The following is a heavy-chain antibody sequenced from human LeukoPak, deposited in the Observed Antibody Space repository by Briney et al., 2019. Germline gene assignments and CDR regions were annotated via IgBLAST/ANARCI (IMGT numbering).Heavy chain of an antibody. CDR2: TYYRSKWYN. V-gene: IGHV6-1*01. CDR1: GDSVSSNSAA. Sequence: SQTLSLICAISGDSVSSNSAAWNWIRQSPSRGLEWLGRTYYRSKWYNDYAVSVKSRITINPDTSKNQFSLQLNSVTPEDTAVYYCARARLRDGCSSTSCYVYFDYWGQGTLVTVSS. D-gene: IGHD2-2*01. J-gene: IGHJ4*02. CDR3: ARARLRDGCSSTSCYVYFDY.